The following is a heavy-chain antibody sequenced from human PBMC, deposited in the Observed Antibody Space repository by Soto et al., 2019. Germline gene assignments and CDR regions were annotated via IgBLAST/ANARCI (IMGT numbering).Heavy chain of an antibody. D-gene: IGHD2-15*01. CDR3: GKDTLDCSGGDCPLYYYYGMDV. J-gene: IGHJ6*02. CDR2: ISNDGTNK. Sequence: PGGSLRLSCAASGFTFRSYGMHWVRQAPGKGLEWLAVISNDGTNKYLADSVKGRLTLSRDSSRNTLSLEINNLRPEDTAVYYCGKDTLDCSGGDCPLYYYYGMDVWGQGTTVTVSS. CDR1: GFTFRSYG. V-gene: IGHV3-30*18.